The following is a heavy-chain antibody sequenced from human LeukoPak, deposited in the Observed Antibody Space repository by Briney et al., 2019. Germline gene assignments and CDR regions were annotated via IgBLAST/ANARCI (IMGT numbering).Heavy chain of an antibody. CDR3: AKAPYYYYGMDV. CDR1: GFTFSSYG. CDR2: LSYDGTDK. J-gene: IGHJ6*02. V-gene: IGHV3-30*18. Sequence: PGRSLRLSCPASGFTFSSYGMHWVRQAPGKGLEWVAVLSYDGTDKYYADSVKGRFTISRDNSKNTLYLQTNSLRGEDTAVYYCAKAPYYYYGMDVWGQGTTVTVSS.